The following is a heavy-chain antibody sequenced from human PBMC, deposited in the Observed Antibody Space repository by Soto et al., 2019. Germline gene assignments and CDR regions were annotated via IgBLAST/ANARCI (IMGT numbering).Heavy chain of an antibody. CDR3: VRVGSGSFYSWFDP. J-gene: IGHJ5*02. CDR1: GYSFTNYY. Sequence: ASVKVSCKASGYSFTNYYMHWVRQAPGQGLEWMGTINPSGGSTSYAQKFRGRVTMTRDTSTSTVYMEVNSLSSEDTAVYYCVRVGSGSFYSWFDPWGQGTVVTVSS. D-gene: IGHD1-26*01. V-gene: IGHV1-46*01. CDR2: INPSGGST.